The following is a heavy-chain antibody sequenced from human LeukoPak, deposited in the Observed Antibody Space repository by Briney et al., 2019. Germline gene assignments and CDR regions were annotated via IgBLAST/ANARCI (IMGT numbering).Heavy chain of an antibody. CDR1: GXTVSSNY. D-gene: IGHD7-27*01. CDR2: IYSGGST. J-gene: IGHJ4*02. Sequence: GGSLRLSCAASGXTVSSNYMSWVRQAPGKGLEWVSVIYSGGSTYYADSVKGRFTISRDNSKNTLYLQMNSLRAEDTAVYYCARDPSTGGYYFDYWGQGTLVTVSS. V-gene: IGHV3-53*01. CDR3: ARDPSTGGYYFDY.